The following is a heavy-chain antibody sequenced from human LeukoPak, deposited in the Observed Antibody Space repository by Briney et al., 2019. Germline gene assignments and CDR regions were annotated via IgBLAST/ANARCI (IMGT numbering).Heavy chain of an antibody. CDR3: ASRRGGEGWFDP. CDR1: GGSISSSIYY. V-gene: IGHV4-39*07. J-gene: IGHJ5*02. Sequence: SETLSLTCIVSGGSISSSIYYWAWVRQPPGKGLEWIGTVFYNGATQYSPSLRSRVTISIDTSTNQFSLKLTSVTAADTALYYCASRRGGEGWFDPWGQGTLVTVSS. D-gene: IGHD3-16*01. CDR2: VFYNGAT.